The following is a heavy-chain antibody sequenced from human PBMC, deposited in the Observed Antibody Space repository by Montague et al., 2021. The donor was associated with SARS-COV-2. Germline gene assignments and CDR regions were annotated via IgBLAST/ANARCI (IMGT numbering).Heavy chain of an antibody. CDR2: IYYSGST. CDR3: ARDQGYNWNYYYYYGMDV. CDR1: GGSISSSSYY. J-gene: IGHJ6*02. Sequence: SETLSLTCTVSGGSISSSSYYWGWIRQPPGKGLEWIGSIYYSGSTYYNPSLKSRVPISVDTSKNQFSLKLSSVTAADTAVYYCARDQGYNWNYYYYYGMDVWGQGTTVTVSS. V-gene: IGHV4-39*07. D-gene: IGHD1-20*01.